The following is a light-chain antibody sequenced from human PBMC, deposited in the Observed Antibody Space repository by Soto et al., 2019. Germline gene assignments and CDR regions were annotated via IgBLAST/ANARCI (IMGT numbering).Light chain of an antibody. Sequence: DMVITQSRLSLPVTPGEPASISCSSSQSLLHSNGYNYLDWYLQKPGQSPQLLIYLGSNRASGVPDRFSGSGSGTDFTLKISRVEAEDVGVYYCMQHLQSWTFGQGTKVDIK. CDR3: MQHLQSWT. CDR2: LGS. J-gene: IGKJ1*01. V-gene: IGKV2-28*01. CDR1: QSLLHSNGYNY.